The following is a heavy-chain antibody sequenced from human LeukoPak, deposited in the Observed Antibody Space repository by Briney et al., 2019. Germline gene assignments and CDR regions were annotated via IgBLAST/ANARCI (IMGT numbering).Heavy chain of an antibody. CDR1: GFTVSSNY. CDR3: TRYDSSRFDP. D-gene: IGHD3-3*01. CDR2: IYSGGST. J-gene: IGHJ5*02. V-gene: IGHV3-66*01. Sequence: GGSLRLSCAASGFTVSSNYMSWVRQAPGKGLEWVSTIYSGGSTYYADSVRDRFTISRDNARNTMDLQMNSLRVEDTAVYHCTRYDSSRFDPWGQGTLVIVSS.